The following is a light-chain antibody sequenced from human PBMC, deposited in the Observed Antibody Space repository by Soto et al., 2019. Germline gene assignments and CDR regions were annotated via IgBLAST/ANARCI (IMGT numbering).Light chain of an antibody. CDR3: QQRSNWPT. V-gene: IGKV3D-11*02. CDR1: QTVSRN. Sequence: EVVMTQSPATLSVSPGERATLSCRASQTVSRNLAWYQQRPGQAPRLLIYDISNRATGVPARFSGSGPETEFTLTISSLEPEDFAVYYCQQRSNWPTFGQGTRLEIK. J-gene: IGKJ5*01. CDR2: DIS.